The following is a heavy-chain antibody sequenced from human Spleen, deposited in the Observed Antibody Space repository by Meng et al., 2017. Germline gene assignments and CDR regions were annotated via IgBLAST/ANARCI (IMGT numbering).Heavy chain of an antibody. J-gene: IGHJ4*02. CDR1: GYTFTGYY. V-gene: IGHV1-2*06. CDR2: INPNTGGT. CDR3: ARGTPQSY. Sequence: QVQLVQSGAEVKKPGASVKVSCKASGYTFTGYYIHWVRQAPGQGLEWMGRINPNTGGTNYAQKFQGRVTITADKSTSTAYMELSSLRSEDTAVYYCARGTPQSYWGQGTLVTVSS.